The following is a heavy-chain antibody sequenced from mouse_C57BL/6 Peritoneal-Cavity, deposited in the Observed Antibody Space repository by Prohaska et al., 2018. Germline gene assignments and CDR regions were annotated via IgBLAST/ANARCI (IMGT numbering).Heavy chain of an antibody. D-gene: IGHD1-1*01. CDR1: GYTFTDYE. J-gene: IGHJ2*01. V-gene: IGHV1-15*01. CDR2: IDPETGGT. Sequence: LTLSCKASGYTFTDYEMHWVKQTPVHGLEWIGAIDPETGGTAYNQKFKGKAILTADKSSSTAYMELRSLTSEDSAVYYCTRKKTTVVDFDYWGQGTTLTVSS. CDR3: TRKKTTVVDFDY.